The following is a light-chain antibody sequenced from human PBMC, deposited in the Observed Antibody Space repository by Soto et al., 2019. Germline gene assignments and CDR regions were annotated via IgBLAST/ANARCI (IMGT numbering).Light chain of an antibody. J-gene: IGKJ1*01. CDR2: DAS. CDR3: HQYNNWPSWT. CDR1: QSVSSR. Sequence: EIVITQSPATVSLSPGERSTLSCRASQSVSSRLAWYQQKRGQAPRLLIYDASTRATGVPARFSGSGSGTEFTLTISSLQPEDFAVYYCHQYNNWPSWTFGQGTKVDIK. V-gene: IGKV3-15*01.